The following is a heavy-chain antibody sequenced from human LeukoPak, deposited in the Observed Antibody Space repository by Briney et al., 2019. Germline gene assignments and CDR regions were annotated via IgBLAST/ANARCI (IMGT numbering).Heavy chain of an antibody. Sequence: GGSLRLSCAASGFTFSSYEMNWVRQAPGKGLEWVSYISSSGGTIYYADSVKGRFTISRDNAKNSLYLQMNSLRAEDTAVYYCARERRGYMDVWGKGTTVTISS. J-gene: IGHJ6*03. V-gene: IGHV3-48*03. CDR2: ISSSGGTI. CDR1: GFTFSSYE. CDR3: ARERRGYMDV.